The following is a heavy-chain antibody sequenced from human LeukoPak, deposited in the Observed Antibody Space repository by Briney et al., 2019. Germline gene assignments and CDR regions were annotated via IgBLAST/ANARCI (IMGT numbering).Heavy chain of an antibody. CDR2: IHNSGTT. V-gene: IGHV4-34*01. J-gene: IGHJ4*02. D-gene: IGHD3-10*01. Sequence: PSETLSLTCAVSGGPFSGYFWSWIRQSSGKGLDGIGEIHNSGTTNYNPSLNSRVTISEDTSKNQFYLNLSSVTAADTAVYYCARRYYYNLGSFPFDFWGQGTLVTVSS. CDR1: GGPFSGYF. CDR3: ARRYYYNLGSFPFDF.